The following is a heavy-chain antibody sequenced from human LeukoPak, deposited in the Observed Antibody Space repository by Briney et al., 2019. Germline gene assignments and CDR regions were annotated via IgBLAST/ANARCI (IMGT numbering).Heavy chain of an antibody. J-gene: IGHJ5*02. CDR1: GYSISSGYY. Sequence: SETLSLTCTVSGYSISSGYYWGWIRQPPGKGLEWIGSIYHSGSTYYNPSLKSRVTISVDTSKNQFSLKLSSVTAADTAVYYCARASPGVYSSGGFDPWGQGTLVTVSS. D-gene: IGHD6-19*01. V-gene: IGHV4-38-2*02. CDR2: IYHSGST. CDR3: ARASPGVYSSGGFDP.